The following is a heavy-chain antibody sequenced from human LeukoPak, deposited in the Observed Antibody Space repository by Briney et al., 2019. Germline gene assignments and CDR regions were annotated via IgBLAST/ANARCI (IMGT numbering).Heavy chain of an antibody. D-gene: IGHD3-22*01. CDR1: GFTFSNYE. CDR2: ISSSGSI. CDR3: ASTNYYDSSGFSNWFDP. J-gene: IGHJ5*02. Sequence: GGSLRLSCAASGFTFSNYEMNWVRQAPGKGLEWVSYISSSGSIYYADSVKGRFTISRDNAKNSLYLQMNSLRAEDTAIYSCASTNYYDSSGFSNWFDPWGQGTLVTVSS. V-gene: IGHV3-48*03.